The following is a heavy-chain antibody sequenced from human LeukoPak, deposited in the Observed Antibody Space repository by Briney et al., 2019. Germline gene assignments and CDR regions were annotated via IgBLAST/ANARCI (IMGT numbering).Heavy chain of an antibody. Sequence: GGSLRLSCAASGFTFSSYWMSWVRQAPGKGLELVSNIKQDGSDKSYVDSVKARFTISRDNAKNSLYLQMNSLRAEDTAVYYCARDRSGAPGGQGTLVSVSS. CDR1: GFTFSSYW. D-gene: IGHD2-15*01. V-gene: IGHV3-7*01. CDR3: ARDRSGAP. J-gene: IGHJ4*02. CDR2: IKQDGSDK.